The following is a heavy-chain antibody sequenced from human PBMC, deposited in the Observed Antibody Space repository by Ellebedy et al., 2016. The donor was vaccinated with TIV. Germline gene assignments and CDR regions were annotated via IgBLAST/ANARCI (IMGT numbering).Heavy chain of an antibody. V-gene: IGHV5-10-1*01. CDR3: ARYLDIVVVPAAPYYYGMDV. CDR1: GYSFTSYW. J-gene: IGHJ6*02. Sequence: GESLKISCKGSGYSFTSYWISWVRQMPGKGLEWMGRIDPSDSYTNYSPSFQGHVTISADKSISTAYLQWSSLKASDTAMYYCARYLDIVVVPAAPYYYGMDVWGQGTTVTVSS. D-gene: IGHD2-2*01. CDR2: IDPSDSYT.